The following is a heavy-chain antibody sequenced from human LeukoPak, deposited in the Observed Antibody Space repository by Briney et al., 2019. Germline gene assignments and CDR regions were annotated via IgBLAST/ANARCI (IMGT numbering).Heavy chain of an antibody. Sequence: PGGSLTLSCAASGFTFTSHSMSWVRQAPGEGLEWVANIKQYGSEKYYEDPVKGRFTNTRDNAKNSLYVQKNSLRAEDRAVYYCARLSGSSRVYYFDFWGQETLVTVFS. J-gene: IGHJ4*02. CDR1: GFTFTSHS. D-gene: IGHD6-13*01. CDR3: ARLSGSSRVYYFDF. V-gene: IGHV3-7*01. CDR2: IKQYGSEK.